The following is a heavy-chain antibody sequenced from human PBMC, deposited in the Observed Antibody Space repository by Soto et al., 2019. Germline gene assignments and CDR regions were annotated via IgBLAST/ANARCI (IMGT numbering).Heavy chain of an antibody. CDR2: IYYSGST. V-gene: IGHV4-39*01. CDR3: ARLEITMIVVARFDP. Sequence: QLQLQESGPGLVKPSETLSLTCTVSGGSISSSSYYWGWIRQPPGKGLEWIGSIYYSGSTYYNPSLKSRVTISVDTSKNQFSLKLSSVTAADTAAYYRARLEITMIVVARFDPWGQGTLVTVSS. J-gene: IGHJ5*02. CDR1: GGSISSSSYY. D-gene: IGHD3-22*01.